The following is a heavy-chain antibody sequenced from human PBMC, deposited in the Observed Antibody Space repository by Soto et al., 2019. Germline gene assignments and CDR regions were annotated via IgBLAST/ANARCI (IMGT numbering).Heavy chain of an antibody. Sequence: SETLSLTCTVSGGSISSSSYYWGWIRQPPGKGLEWIGSIYYSGSTYYNPSLKSRVTISVDTSKNQFSLKLSSVTAADTAVYYCARHLGMIVDGNWFDPWGQGTLVTVSS. CDR3: ARHLGMIVDGNWFDP. V-gene: IGHV4-39*01. CDR1: GGSISSSSYY. CDR2: IYYSGST. J-gene: IGHJ5*02. D-gene: IGHD3-22*01.